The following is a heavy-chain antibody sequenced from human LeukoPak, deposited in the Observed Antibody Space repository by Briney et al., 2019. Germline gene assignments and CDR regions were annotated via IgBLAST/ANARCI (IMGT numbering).Heavy chain of an antibody. CDR3: AKEVFTGSGAAFDI. CDR1: GFSFSGYS. V-gene: IGHV3-21*05. J-gene: IGHJ3*02. Sequence: GGSLRLSCAASGFSFSGYSMNWVRQAPRKGLEWVSHISYSVSDIHYADSVKGRFTISRDNAKNSLYLQMNSLRAEDTAVYYCAKEVFTGSGAAFDIWGQGTMVTVSS. D-gene: IGHD1-14*01. CDR2: ISYSVSDI.